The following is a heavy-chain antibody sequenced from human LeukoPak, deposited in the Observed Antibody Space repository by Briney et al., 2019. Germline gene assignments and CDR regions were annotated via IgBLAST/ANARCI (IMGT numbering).Heavy chain of an antibody. V-gene: IGHV1-69*13. CDR3: ARRDGLQGSYFDY. CDR2: IIPIFGTA. D-gene: IGHD5-24*01. CDR1: GGTFSSYA. J-gene: IGHJ4*02. Sequence: SVNVSCTASGGTFSSYAISWVRQAPGQGLEWMGGIIPIFGTANYAQKFQGRVTITADESTSTAYMELSSLRSEDTAVYYCARRDGLQGSYFDYWGQGTLVTVSS.